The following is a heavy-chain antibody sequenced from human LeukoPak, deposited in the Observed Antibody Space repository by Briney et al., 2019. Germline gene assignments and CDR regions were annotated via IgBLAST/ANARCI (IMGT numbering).Heavy chain of an antibody. CDR2: IYHSGST. CDR3: AREGTRWQPDAFDI. J-gene: IGHJ3*02. V-gene: IGHV4-4*02. CDR1: GGSISSSNW. Sequence: SETLSLTCAVSGGSISSSNWWSWVRQPPGKGLEWIGEIYHSGSTNYNPSLKSRVTISVDKSKNQFSLKLSSVTAADTAVYYCAREGTRWQPDAFDIWGQGTMVTVSS. D-gene: IGHD4-23*01.